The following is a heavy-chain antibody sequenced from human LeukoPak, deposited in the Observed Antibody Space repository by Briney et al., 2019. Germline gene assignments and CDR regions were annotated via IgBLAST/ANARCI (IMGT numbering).Heavy chain of an antibody. CDR1: GGTFSSYA. V-gene: IGHV1-69*13. CDR3: AREKSGTLDYYYGMDV. Sequence: ASVKVSCKASGGTFSSYAISWVRQAPGQGLEWMGGIIPIFGTANYAQKFQGRVTITADESTSTAYMELSSLRSEDTAVYYCAREKSGTLDYYYGMDVWGQGTTVTVSS. J-gene: IGHJ6*02. D-gene: IGHD1-1*01. CDR2: IIPIFGTA.